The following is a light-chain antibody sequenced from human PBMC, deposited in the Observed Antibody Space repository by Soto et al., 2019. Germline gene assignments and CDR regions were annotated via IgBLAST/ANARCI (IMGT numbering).Light chain of an antibody. Sequence: EIVLTQSPGTLSLSPGEGATLSCRASQSVSSSFLAWYQQKPGQAPRLLIYGVSNRATGIPDRFSGSGSGTDFTLTISRLEPEDFAVYYCQQYGSSPPFTFGPGTKVDIK. J-gene: IGKJ3*01. V-gene: IGKV3-20*01. CDR1: QSVSSSF. CDR2: GVS. CDR3: QQYGSSPPFT.